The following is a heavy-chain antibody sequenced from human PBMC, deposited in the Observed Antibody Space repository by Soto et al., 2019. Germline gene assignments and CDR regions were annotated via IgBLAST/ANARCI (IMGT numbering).Heavy chain of an antibody. D-gene: IGHD3-10*01. Sequence: SETLSLTCAVYGGSFNGYYWTWIRQPPGKGLEWIGEINRSEGTNYNPSLESRVAISVDTSKNQFSLKLSSVTAADTAVYFCAGAPLARGLFARRTHYFVFWGQGTPVTVS. V-gene: IGHV4-34*01. CDR3: AGAPLARGLFARRTHYFVF. CDR1: GGSFNGYY. CDR2: INRSEGT. J-gene: IGHJ4*02.